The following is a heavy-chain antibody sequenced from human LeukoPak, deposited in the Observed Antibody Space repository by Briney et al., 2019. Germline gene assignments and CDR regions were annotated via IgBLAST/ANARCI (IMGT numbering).Heavy chain of an antibody. J-gene: IGHJ6*02. Sequence: GGCLRLSCAASGFTFSSYWMNWARQAPGKGLEWVASTNHNGNVNYYVDSVKGGFTISRDNAKNSLYLQMSNLRAEDTAVYFCARGGGLDVWGQGATVTVSS. CDR3: ARGGGLDV. CDR1: GFTFSSYW. CDR2: TNHNGNVN. V-gene: IGHV3-7*03. D-gene: IGHD3-16*01.